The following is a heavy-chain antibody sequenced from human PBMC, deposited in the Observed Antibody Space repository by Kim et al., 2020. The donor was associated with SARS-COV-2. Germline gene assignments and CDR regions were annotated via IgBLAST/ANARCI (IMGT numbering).Heavy chain of an antibody. Sequence: GGSLRLSCAASGFTFSSYATSWVRQAPGKGLEWVSAISGSGGTTYYADSVKGRFTISRDNSKNTLYLQMNSLRAEDTAVYYCARRAAAGLYYFDYWGQGTLVTVSS. CDR3: ARRAAAGLYYFDY. CDR1: GFTFSSYA. CDR2: ISGSGGTT. J-gene: IGHJ4*02. D-gene: IGHD6-13*01. V-gene: IGHV3-23*01.